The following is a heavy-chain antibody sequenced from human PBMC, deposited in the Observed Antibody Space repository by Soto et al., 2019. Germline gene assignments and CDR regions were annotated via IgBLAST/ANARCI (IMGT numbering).Heavy chain of an antibody. D-gene: IGHD5-12*01. J-gene: IGHJ4*02. CDR1: GYTCTRYD. CDR2: ISVHNGNT. Sequence: QVQLVQSGAEVKKPGASVKVSCKSSGYTCTRYDLSWVRQAPGHGLEWMGWISVHNGNTNSAQKFQGRVTMTTDTSTSTAYMELRGLRSDDTAVYYCARWISGYGDYFDYWGQGTLVTVSS. CDR3: ARWISGYGDYFDY. V-gene: IGHV1-18*01.